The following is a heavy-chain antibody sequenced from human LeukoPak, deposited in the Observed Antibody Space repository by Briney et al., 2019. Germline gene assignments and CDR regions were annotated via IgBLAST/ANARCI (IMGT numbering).Heavy chain of an antibody. D-gene: IGHD6-6*01. CDR2: IYYSGST. CDR1: GGSISSSSYY. Sequence: SETLSLTCTVSGGSISSSSYYWGWIRQPPGKGLEWIGSIYYSGSTYYNPSLKSRVTISVDTSKNQFSLKLSSVTAADTAVYYCAREGQLVRYYYMDVWGEGTTVTVSS. CDR3: AREGQLVRYYYMDV. J-gene: IGHJ6*03. V-gene: IGHV4-39*07.